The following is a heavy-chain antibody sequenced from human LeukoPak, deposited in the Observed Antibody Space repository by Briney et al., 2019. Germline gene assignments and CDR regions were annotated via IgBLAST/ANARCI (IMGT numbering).Heavy chain of an antibody. Sequence: SETLSLTCTVSGGSISSYYWSWIRQPPGKGLEWIGYIYYSGSTNYNPSLKSRVTISVDTSKNQFSLKLSSVTAADTAVYYCARSVAATYYYYYYMDVWGKGTTVTVSS. J-gene: IGHJ6*03. CDR3: ARSVAATYYYYYYMDV. V-gene: IGHV4-59*01. CDR1: GGSISSYY. CDR2: IYYSGST. D-gene: IGHD6-19*01.